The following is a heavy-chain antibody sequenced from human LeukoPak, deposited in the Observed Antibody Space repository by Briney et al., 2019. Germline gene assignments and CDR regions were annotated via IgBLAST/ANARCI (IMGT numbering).Heavy chain of an antibody. V-gene: IGHV4-59*01. D-gene: IGHD3-16*01. J-gene: IGHJ4*02. CDR1: GGSISSYY. CDR2: IYYSGSN. Sequence: PSETLSLTCTVSGGSISSYYWSWIRQPPGKGLEWIGYIYYSGSNNYNPSLKSRVTISVDTSKNQFSLKLSSVTAADTAVYYCARWGKGSLDYWGQGTLVTVSS. CDR3: ARWGKGSLDY.